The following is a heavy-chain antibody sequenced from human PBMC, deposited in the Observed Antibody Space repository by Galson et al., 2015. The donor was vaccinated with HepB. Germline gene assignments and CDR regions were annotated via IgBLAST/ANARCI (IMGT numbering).Heavy chain of an antibody. CDR2: ISYDGSNK. J-gene: IGHJ6*02. CDR1: GFTFSSYA. CDR3: AREYSSGRYQSYGMDV. D-gene: IGHD6-19*01. V-gene: IGHV3-30-3*01. Sequence: SLRLSCAASGFTFSSYAMHWVRQAPGKGLEWVAVISYDGSNKYYADSVKGRFTISRDNSKNTLYLQMNSLRAEDTAVYYCAREYSSGRYQSYGMDVWGQGTTVTVSS.